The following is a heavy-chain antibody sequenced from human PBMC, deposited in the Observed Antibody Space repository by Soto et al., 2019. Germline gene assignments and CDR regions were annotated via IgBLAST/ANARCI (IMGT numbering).Heavy chain of an antibody. CDR2: IWYDGSNK. V-gene: IGHV3-33*01. CDR1: GFTFSSYG. J-gene: IGHJ4*02. D-gene: IGHD3-3*01. Sequence: GGSLRLSCAASGFTFSSYGMHWVRQAPGKGLEWVAVIWYDGSNKYYADSVKGRFTISRDNSKNTLYLQMNSLRAEDTAVYYCARGPPRDDFWSGYFRGVANPAGDYFDYWGQGTLVTVSS. CDR3: ARGPPRDDFWSGYFRGVANPAGDYFDY.